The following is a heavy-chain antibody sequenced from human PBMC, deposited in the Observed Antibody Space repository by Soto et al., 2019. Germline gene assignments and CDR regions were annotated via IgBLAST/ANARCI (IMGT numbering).Heavy chain of an antibody. CDR3: VRERRPYCGRGGYSNMFAGSLVY. CDR1: AGRFSGSA. D-gene: IGHD2-21*02. CDR2: IIPIFGTA. J-gene: IGHJ4*01. Sequence: SVKLSWAASAGRFSGSALSWVRQAPGRGLEWMGGIIPIFGTANYAQTFQCRVTITADESTRTAYIELSSLRSEDTAVYYCVRERRPYCGRGGYSNMFAGSLVYWG. V-gene: IGHV1-69*13.